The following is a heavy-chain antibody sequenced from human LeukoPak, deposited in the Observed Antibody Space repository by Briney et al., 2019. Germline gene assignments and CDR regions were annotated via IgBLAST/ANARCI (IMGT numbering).Heavy chain of an antibody. CDR1: GGSISSYY. Sequence: PSETLSLTCTVSGGSISSYYWSWIRQPPGKGLEWIGYIYYSGSTNYNPSLKSRVTISVDTSKNQFSLKLSSVTAADTAVYYCATLGILTGIDYWGQGTLVTVSS. J-gene: IGHJ4*02. CDR2: IYYSGST. D-gene: IGHD3-9*01. CDR3: ATLGILTGIDY. V-gene: IGHV4-59*01.